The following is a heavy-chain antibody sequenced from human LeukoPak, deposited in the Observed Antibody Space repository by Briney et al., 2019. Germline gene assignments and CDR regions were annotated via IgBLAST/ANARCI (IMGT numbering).Heavy chain of an antibody. CDR2: INPNSGGT. CDR1: GYTFTGYY. J-gene: IGHJ4*02. Sequence: GASVKVSCKASGYTFTGYYMHWVRQAPGQGLEWMGRINPNSGGTNYAQKFQGRVTMTRDTSISTAYMELSRLRSDDTAVYYCARFHTVAGHYYFDYWGQGTLVTVSS. V-gene: IGHV1-2*06. CDR3: ARFHTVAGHYYFDY. D-gene: IGHD6-19*01.